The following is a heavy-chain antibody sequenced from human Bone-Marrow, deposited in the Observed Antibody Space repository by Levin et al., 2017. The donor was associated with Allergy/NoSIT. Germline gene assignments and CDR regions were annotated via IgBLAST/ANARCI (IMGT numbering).Heavy chain of an antibody. Sequence: GGSLRLSCAASGFTFGTYTMNWVRQAPGKGLEWVSSISSSSQYTHYADSVRGRFTVSRDNAKNSLYLQMGSLRAEDTAVYYCARDQDPYYFDYWGQGALVTVSS. CDR2: ISSSSQYT. CDR1: GFTFGTYT. V-gene: IGHV3-21*06. J-gene: IGHJ4*02. CDR3: ARDQDPYYFDY.